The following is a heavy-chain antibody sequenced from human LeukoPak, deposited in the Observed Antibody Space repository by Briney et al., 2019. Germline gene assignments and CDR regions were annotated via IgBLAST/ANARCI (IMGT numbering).Heavy chain of an antibody. CDR1: GFTFSSYG. D-gene: IGHD6-19*01. Sequence: GGSLRLSCAASGFTFSSYGMHWVRQAPGKGLEWVAVISYDGSNKYYADSVKGRFTISRDNSKNTLYLQMNSLRAEDTAVYYCAKGHKWLPLDCWGQGTLVTVSS. V-gene: IGHV3-30*18. CDR2: ISYDGSNK. CDR3: AKGHKWLPLDC. J-gene: IGHJ4*02.